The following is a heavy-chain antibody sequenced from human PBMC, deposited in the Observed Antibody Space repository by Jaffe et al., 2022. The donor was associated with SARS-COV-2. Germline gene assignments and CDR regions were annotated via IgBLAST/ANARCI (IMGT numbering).Heavy chain of an antibody. J-gene: IGHJ4*02. CDR3: ARGGGVTYYYGSGRPRWDY. CDR1: GFTFSSYS. D-gene: IGHD3-10*01. Sequence: EVQLVESGGGLVQPGGSLRLSCAASGFTFSSYSMNWVRQAPGKGLEWVSYISSSSSTIYYADSVKGRFTISRDNAKNSLYLQMNSLRAEDTAVYYCARGGGVTYYYGSGRPRWDYWGQGTLVTVSS. V-gene: IGHV3-48*01. CDR2: ISSSSSTI.